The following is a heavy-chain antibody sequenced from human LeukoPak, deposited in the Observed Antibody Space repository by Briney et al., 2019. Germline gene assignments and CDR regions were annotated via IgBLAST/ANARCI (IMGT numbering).Heavy chain of an antibody. CDR2: SNPNSGDT. D-gene: IGHD5-12*01. CDR3: AREYSRYSGTYYDY. J-gene: IGHJ4*02. V-gene: IGHV1-2*02. CDR1: GYTFTCHF. Sequence: ASVKVSCKTSGYTFTCHFIHWVRQAAGQGLEWMGWSNPNSGDTNYAQKFQGRVTMTRDTSISTAYMDQSRVRSDDTAVYYCAREYSRYSGTYYDYWGQGTLVTVSS.